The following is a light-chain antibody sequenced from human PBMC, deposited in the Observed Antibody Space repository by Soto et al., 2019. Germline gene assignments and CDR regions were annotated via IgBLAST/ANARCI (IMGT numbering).Light chain of an antibody. J-gene: IGKJ1*01. CDR2: GSS. V-gene: IGKV3-20*01. CDR3: QQSMSSVT. Sequence: EIVLTQSPGSLSLSPGQRATLSCRANQSVDTTFFAWYQKKPGQAPRLLIYGSSKSATRIPDMFSGSGSGTVFTLIISRLEPDDFALYYCQQSMSSVTFGQGTKVELK. CDR1: QSVDTTF.